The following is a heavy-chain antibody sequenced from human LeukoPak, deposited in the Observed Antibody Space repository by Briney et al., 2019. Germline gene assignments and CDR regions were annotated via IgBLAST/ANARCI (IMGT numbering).Heavy chain of an antibody. J-gene: IGHJ6*04. CDR3: ARARGDSPRIYMDV. CDR2: IYYSGST. Sequence: SQTLSLTCTVSGGSISSGDYYWSWIRQPPGKGLEWIGYIYYSGSTYYNPSLRSRVALSADTSKNQFSLKLNSVTVADSAVYFCARARGDSPRIYMDVWGKGTTVTVSS. D-gene: IGHD3-16*01. V-gene: IGHV4-30-4*01. CDR1: GGSISSGDYY.